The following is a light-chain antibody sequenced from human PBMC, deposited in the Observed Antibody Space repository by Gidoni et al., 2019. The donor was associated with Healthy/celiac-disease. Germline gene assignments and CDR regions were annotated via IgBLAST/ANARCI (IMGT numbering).Light chain of an antibody. J-gene: IGLJ2*01. Sequence: QFALTQPASVSGSPGQSIPISCTGTSSDVGGYNYVSWYQQHPGKAPKLMIYDVSNRPSGVSTRFSGSKSGNTASLTISGLQAEDEADYYCSSYTSSSTLDVVFGGGTKLTVL. CDR3: SSYTSSSTLDVV. V-gene: IGLV2-14*01. CDR2: DVS. CDR1: SSDVGGYNY.